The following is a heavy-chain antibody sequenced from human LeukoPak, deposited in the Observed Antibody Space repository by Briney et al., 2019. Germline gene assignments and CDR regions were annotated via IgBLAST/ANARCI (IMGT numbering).Heavy chain of an antibody. CDR3: ARERGLSWFDP. Sequence: SETLSLTCAVYGGSFSGYYWSWIRQPPGKGLEWIGYIYYSGSTNYNPSLKSRVTISVDTSKNQFSLKLSSVTAADTAVYYCARERGLSWFDPWGQGTLVTVSS. CDR1: GGSFSGYY. V-gene: IGHV4-59*01. J-gene: IGHJ5*02. CDR2: IYYSGST.